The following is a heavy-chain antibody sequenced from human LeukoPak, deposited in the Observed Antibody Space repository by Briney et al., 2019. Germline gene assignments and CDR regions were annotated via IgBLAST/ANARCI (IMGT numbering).Heavy chain of an antibody. Sequence: SETLSLTCTVSGGSLSSRSYYWGWLRQPPGKGLVWIGKISDSGNSYYSPSLRSRVTISIDTSKNQFSLKLSSVTATDTAVYYCARGPPYIVVVTAIGFFDSWGQGTLVTVSS. CDR2: ISDSGNS. CDR1: GGSLSSRSYY. V-gene: IGHV4-39*01. CDR3: ARGPPYIVVVTAIGFFDS. J-gene: IGHJ4*02. D-gene: IGHD2-21*02.